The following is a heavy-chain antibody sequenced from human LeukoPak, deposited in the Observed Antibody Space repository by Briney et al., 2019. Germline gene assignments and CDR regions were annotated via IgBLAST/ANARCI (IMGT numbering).Heavy chain of an antibody. V-gene: IGHV3-7*01. CDR3: ARGQTGTTAHYYYYMDV. J-gene: IGHJ6*03. CDR1: GFTFSSYA. CDR2: IKQDGSEK. D-gene: IGHD1-1*01. Sequence: GGSLRLSCAASGFTFSSYAMSWVRQAPGKGLEWVANIKQDGSEKYYVDSVKGRFTISRDNAKNSLYLQMNSLRAEDTAVYYCARGQTGTTAHYYYYMDVWGKGTTVTISS.